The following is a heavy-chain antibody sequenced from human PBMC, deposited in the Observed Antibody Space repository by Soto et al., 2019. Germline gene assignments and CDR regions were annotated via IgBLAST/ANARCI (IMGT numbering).Heavy chain of an antibody. J-gene: IGHJ4*02. CDR3: ARDIRGYRRAFDY. Sequence: QVQLQESGPGLVKPSETLSLTCTVSGDSVSSDNYYWTWIRQPPGKGLEGIVYIYSSGSTTYNPSLKSRVTISLDPSSSLSSLKLTSVTAADTAVYYSARDIRGYRRAFDYWGQGTLVTVSS. V-gene: IGHV4-61*01. D-gene: IGHD5-18*01. CDR2: IYSSGST. CDR1: GDSVSSDNYY.